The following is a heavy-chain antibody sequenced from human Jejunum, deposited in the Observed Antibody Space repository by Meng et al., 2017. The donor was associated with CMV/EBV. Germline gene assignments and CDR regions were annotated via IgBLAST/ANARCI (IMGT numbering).Heavy chain of an antibody. Sequence: GFTFSTYAMSWVRLAPGKGLEWVSVLYGGGTTIYSTDSVKGRFTISRDNSKNTLYLQMNSLRAEDTAVYYCAKHRGAYEYYSMDVWGQGTTVTVSS. CDR2: LYGGGTTI. J-gene: IGHJ6*02. CDR1: GFTFSTYA. V-gene: IGHV3-23*03. CDR3: AKHRGAYEYYSMDV.